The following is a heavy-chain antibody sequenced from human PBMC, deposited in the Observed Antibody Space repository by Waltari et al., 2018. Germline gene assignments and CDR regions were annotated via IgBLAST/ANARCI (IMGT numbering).Heavy chain of an antibody. Sequence: EVQLVESGGGLVQPGGSLRLSCAASGFTFSSYWMSWVRQAPGTGLEWVANIKQDGSEKYYVDSVKGRFTISRDNAKNSLYLQMNSLRAEDTAVYYCARDSDDYYDSSGYPGFDYWGQGTLVTVSS. CDR3: ARDSDDYYDSSGYPGFDY. J-gene: IGHJ4*02. D-gene: IGHD3-22*01. V-gene: IGHV3-7*01. CDR1: GFTFSSYW. CDR2: IKQDGSEK.